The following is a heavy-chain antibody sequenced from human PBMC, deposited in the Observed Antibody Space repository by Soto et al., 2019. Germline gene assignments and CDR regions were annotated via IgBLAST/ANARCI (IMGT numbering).Heavy chain of an antibody. CDR1: KFTFRTYV. J-gene: IGHJ6*02. V-gene: IGHV3-30*04. CDR2: ISFDGSNK. Sequence: QVQLVESGGGVVQPERSQRLSCAASKFTFRTYVMHWVRQAPGKGLEWVALISFDGSNKYYADSVKGRFTISRDNSKNTMYLQMNSLRPEETAVYYCAREMIPMIMGGMSAMGVWGQGTKVTVSS. CDR3: AREMIPMIMGGMSAMGV. D-gene: IGHD3-22*01.